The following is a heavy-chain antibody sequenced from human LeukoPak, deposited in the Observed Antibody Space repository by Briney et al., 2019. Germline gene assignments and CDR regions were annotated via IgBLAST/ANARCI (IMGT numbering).Heavy chain of an antibody. D-gene: IGHD3-10*01. V-gene: IGHV4-4*07. J-gene: IGHJ4*02. CDR2: IYFSGGT. CDR1: GGSISSYY. CDR3: ARGPSLRGIDY. Sequence: SETLSLTCSVSGGSISSYYWSWIRQPAGKGLEWIGRIYFSGGTNYNPSLKSRVTMSVDTSKNQFSLRLSSVTAADTAVYYCARGPSLRGIDYWGQGTLVTVSS.